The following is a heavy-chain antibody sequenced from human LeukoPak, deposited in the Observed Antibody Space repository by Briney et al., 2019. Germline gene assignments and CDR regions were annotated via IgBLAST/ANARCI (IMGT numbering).Heavy chain of an antibody. CDR1: GLTFGDYA. CDR2: FTGRHYGGTS. D-gene: IGHD4-17*01. J-gene: IGHJ4*02. CDR3: HRWTTVTTFDN. V-gene: IGHV3-49*04. Sequence: GRSLRLSCTASGLTFGDYAVTWVRQGPGKGLEWVVSFTGRHYGGTSEYAASVRGRFTISIDDSKTIAYLHMNRLTIEDTATYYCHRWTTVTTFDNWGQGTLVIVFS.